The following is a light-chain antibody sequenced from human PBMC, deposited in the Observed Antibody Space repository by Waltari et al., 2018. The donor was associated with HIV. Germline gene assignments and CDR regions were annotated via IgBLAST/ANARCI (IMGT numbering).Light chain of an antibody. CDR1: STDIGAYNY. V-gene: IGLV2-14*01. J-gene: IGLJ1*01. CDR2: QIK. CDR3: SSYTTSSTYV. Sequence: QSALAQPASVSGSPGQSITISCTGTSTDIGAYNYVSCYKKHPDRAPKVILYQIKSRPSGVSDRFSGSKSGNTASLTISGLQAEDEADYYCSSYTTSSTYVFGRGTTVSVL.